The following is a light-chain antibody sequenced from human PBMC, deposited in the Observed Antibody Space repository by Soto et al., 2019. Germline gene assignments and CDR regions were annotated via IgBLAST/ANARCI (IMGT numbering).Light chain of an antibody. Sequence: QSVLTQPPSVSATPGQKVTISCSGGPSNIGNNFVSWYQRLPGTAPRVIIYDNYERPSGIPDRFSGPKSGTSATLDITGLQTGDEADYYCATWDHLLSAGLFGGGTKLTVL. CDR2: DNY. CDR1: PSNIGNNF. V-gene: IGLV1-51*01. CDR3: ATWDHLLSAGL. J-gene: IGLJ2*01.